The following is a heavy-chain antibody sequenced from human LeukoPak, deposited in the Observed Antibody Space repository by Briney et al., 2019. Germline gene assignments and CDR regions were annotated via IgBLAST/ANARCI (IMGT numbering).Heavy chain of an antibody. D-gene: IGHD3-10*01. CDR3: ASMLYGSGSYKY. V-gene: IGHV4-34*01. Sequence: PSETLSLTCAVYGGSFSGYYWSWIRQPPGKGLEWIGEINHSGSTNYNPSLKSRVTISVDTSKNQFSLKLSSVTAADTAVYYCASMLYGSGSYKYWGQGTLVTVSS. CDR1: GGSFSGYY. J-gene: IGHJ4*02. CDR2: INHSGST.